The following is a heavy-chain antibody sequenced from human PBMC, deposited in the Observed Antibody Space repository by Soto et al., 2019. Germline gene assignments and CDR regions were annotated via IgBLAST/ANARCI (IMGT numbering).Heavy chain of an antibody. CDR1: GFTFSSYA. CDR2: ISSNGGST. CDR3: ARDQGCSGGSCYFPFYYYYMDV. D-gene: IGHD2-15*01. Sequence: WGSLRLSCAASGFTFSSYAMHWVRQAPGKGLEYVSAISSNGGSTYYANSVKGRFTISRDNSKNTLYLQMGSLGAEDMAVYYCARDQGCSGGSCYFPFYYYYMDVWGKGTTVNVSS. V-gene: IGHV3-64*01. J-gene: IGHJ6*03.